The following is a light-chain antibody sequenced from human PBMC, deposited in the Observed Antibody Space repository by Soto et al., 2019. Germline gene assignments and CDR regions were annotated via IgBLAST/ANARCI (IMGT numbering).Light chain of an antibody. CDR2: EVS. CDR3: SSYTTSSTRV. V-gene: IGLV2-14*03. CDR1: SSDVGAYDF. J-gene: IGLJ1*01. Sequence: QSALTQPASVSGSPGQSIAISCTGTSSDVGAYDFVSWYQQHPDKAPKLMIYEVSHRPSGVSYRFSGSKSVNTATLTISGLRAEDEAAYYCSSYTTSSTRVFGTGTKLTVL.